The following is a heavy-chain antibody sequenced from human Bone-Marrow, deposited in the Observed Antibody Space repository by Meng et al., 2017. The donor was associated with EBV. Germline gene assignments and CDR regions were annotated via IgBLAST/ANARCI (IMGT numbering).Heavy chain of an antibody. CDR2: INHSGRT. J-gene: IGHJ5*02. V-gene: IGHV4-34*01. CDR3: ASTGPVLPFDP. D-gene: IGHD2-8*01. Sequence: QGRLQRWGAGRWHPSGTLSLTCAFYGGSFCGSYWSWTHQRPGRGLEWIGEINHSGRTNYYTSLTSRVTISVDTSKNQFSLKRSSVTAADTAVYYCASTGPVLPFDPWGQGTLVTVSS. CDR1: GGSFCGSY.